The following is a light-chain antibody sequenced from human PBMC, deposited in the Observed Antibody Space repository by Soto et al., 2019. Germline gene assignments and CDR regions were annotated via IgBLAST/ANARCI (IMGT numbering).Light chain of an antibody. CDR3: GSWDSSLSAYV. V-gene: IGLV1-51*01. Sequence: QSVLTQPPSVSAAPGQKVTISCSGSSSNIGGNSVSWYQQLPGTAPKLLIYDDNKRPSGISDRFSGSKSGTSATLGITGFQTGDEADYCCGSWDSSLSAYVFGTGTKVTVL. CDR1: SSNIGGNS. J-gene: IGLJ1*01. CDR2: DDN.